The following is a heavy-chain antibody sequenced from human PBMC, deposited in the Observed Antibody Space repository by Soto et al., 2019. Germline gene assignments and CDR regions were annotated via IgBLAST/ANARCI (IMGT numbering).Heavy chain of an antibody. J-gene: IGHJ4*02. V-gene: IGHV3-43*01. CDR1: GFTFDDYT. CDR2: ISWDGGST. CDR3: AKEHYYDSSGSLDY. Sequence: DVQLVESGGVVVQPGGSLRLSCAASGFTFDDYTMHWVRQAPGKGLEWVSLISWDGGSTYYADSVKGRFTISRDNSKNSLYLQMNSLRTEDTALYYCAKEHYYDSSGSLDYWGQGTLVTVSS. D-gene: IGHD3-22*01.